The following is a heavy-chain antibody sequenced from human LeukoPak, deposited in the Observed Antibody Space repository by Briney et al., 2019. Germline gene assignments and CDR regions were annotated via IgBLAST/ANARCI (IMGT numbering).Heavy chain of an antibody. V-gene: IGHV3-21*01. Sequence: GGSLRLSCAASGFTFSTYTMNWVRQAPGKGLEWVSSISSSASDIRYADAVRGRFTVSRDNSKNSLYLQMNSLRAEDKAVYYCARKGAGTSASHFDYWGQGTLVTVSS. J-gene: IGHJ4*02. CDR3: ARKGAGTSASHFDY. CDR1: GFTFSTYT. CDR2: ISSSASDI. D-gene: IGHD6-19*01.